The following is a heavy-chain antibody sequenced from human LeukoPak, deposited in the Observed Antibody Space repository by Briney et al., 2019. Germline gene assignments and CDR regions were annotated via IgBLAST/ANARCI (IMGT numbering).Heavy chain of an antibody. J-gene: IGHJ6*03. CDR2: ISGSGGST. CDR1: GFTFSSYG. CDR3: AKGPQSTYYYYMDV. D-gene: IGHD2-2*01. Sequence: PGGSLRLSCAASGFTFSSYGMSWARQAPGKGLEWVSGISGSGGSTYYADSVKGRFTISRDNSKNTLYLQMNSLRAEDTVVYYCAKGPQSTYYYYMDVWGKGTTVSVSS. V-gene: IGHV3-23*01.